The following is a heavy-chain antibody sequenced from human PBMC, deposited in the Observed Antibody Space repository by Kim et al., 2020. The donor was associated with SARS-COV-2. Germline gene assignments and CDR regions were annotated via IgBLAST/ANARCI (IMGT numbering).Heavy chain of an antibody. V-gene: IGHV3-15*01. Sequence: KGRFTISRDDSKNTLYLQMNSLKTEDTAVYYCTTGCSSTSCYDYYYYMDVWGKGTTVTVSS. J-gene: IGHJ6*03. CDR3: TTGCSSTSCYDYYYYMDV. D-gene: IGHD2-2*01.